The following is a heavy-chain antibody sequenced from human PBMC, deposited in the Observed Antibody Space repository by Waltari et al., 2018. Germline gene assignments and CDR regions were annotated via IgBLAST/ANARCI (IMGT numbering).Heavy chain of an antibody. V-gene: IGHV4-34*01. CDR3: ARGILKPLPAAKRYYYYGMDV. D-gene: IGHD2-2*01. J-gene: IGHJ6*02. CDR2: INHSGSP. Sequence: QVQLQQWGAGLLKLSETLSLTCAVYGGSFSGYYWSWIRQTPGKGLEWIGEINHSGSPNYNTSLKSRVTISVDTSKNQFSLKLSSVTAADTAVYYCARGILKPLPAAKRYYYYGMDVWGQGTTVTVSS. CDR1: GGSFSGYY.